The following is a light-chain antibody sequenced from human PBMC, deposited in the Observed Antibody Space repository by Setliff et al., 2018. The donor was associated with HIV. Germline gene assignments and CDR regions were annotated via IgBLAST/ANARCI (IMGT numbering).Light chain of an antibody. V-gene: IGLV2-23*02. CDR3: SSYTSTNTWV. J-gene: IGLJ1*01. CDR2: QVN. CDR1: SSDVGSYNF. Sequence: QSVLTQPASVSGSPGLSITISCTGSSSDVGSYNFVSWYQQHPGKAPKLMIYQVNKRPSGVSNRFSGSKSGNTASLTISGLQAEDETDYYCSSYTSTNTWVFGTGTKVTVL.